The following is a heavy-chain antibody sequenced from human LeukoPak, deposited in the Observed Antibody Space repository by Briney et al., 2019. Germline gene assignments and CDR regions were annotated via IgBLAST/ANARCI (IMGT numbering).Heavy chain of an antibody. J-gene: IGHJ4*02. CDR1: GGSFSGYY. Sequence: PSETLSLTCAVYGGSFSGYYWSWIRQPPGKGLEWIGEINHSGSTNYSPSLKSRVTISVDTSKNQFSLKLSSVTAADTAVYYCARGIWNRLDYWGQGTLVTVSS. V-gene: IGHV4-34*01. CDR2: INHSGST. D-gene: IGHD1-1*01. CDR3: ARGIWNRLDY.